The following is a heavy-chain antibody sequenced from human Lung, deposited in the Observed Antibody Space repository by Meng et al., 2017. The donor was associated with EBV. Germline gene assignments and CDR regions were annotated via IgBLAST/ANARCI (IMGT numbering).Heavy chain of an antibody. CDR3: ATTTVRGVNWIDP. D-gene: IGHD3-10*01. CDR2: IYYSGST. CDR1: GGSISSKNYY. Sequence: QEQLQESGPGLVKPSQTLSLTCTASGGSISSKNYYWSWIRQHPGKGLEWIGYIYYSGSTYYNPSLKSRVTISVDTSKNQFSLNLTFVTAADTAVYYCATTTVRGVNWIDPWGQGTLVTVSS. J-gene: IGHJ5*02. V-gene: IGHV4-31*03.